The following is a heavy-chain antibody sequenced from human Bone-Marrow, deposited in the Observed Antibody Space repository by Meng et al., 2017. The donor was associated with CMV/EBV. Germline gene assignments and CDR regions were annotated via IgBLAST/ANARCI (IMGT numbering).Heavy chain of an antibody. CDR2: ISSSGSTI. D-gene: IGHD5-18*01. Sequence: SGFTVRDYYMSWFRQAPGKGLEWVSYISSSGSTIYYADSVKGRFTISRDNAKNSLYLQMNSLRAEDTAVYYCARSIGYSYGSYYFDYWGQGTLVTVSS. CDR1: GFTVRDYY. J-gene: IGHJ4*02. CDR3: ARSIGYSYGSYYFDY. V-gene: IGHV3-11*01.